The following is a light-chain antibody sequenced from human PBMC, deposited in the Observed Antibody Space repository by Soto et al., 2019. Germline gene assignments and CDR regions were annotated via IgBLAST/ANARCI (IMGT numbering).Light chain of an antibody. V-gene: IGKV1-39*01. CDR1: QSISSY. Sequence: DIQMTQSPSSLSASVGDRVTNTCRASQSISSYLNWYQQKPGKAPKVLIYAASSLQSGVPSRFSGSGSGTDFTLTISSLQPEDFATYYCQQTYSTPPTFGQGTKVEIK. CDR2: AAS. CDR3: QQTYSTPPT. J-gene: IGKJ1*01.